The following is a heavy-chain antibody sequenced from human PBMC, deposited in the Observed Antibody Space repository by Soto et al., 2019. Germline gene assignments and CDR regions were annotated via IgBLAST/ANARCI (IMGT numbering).Heavy chain of an antibody. CDR2: INPNSGAT. D-gene: IGHD5-12*01. CDR3: ARDAVSTIGDFDY. V-gene: IGHV1-2*02. CDR1: GYTFIGYY. Sequence: QVQLVQSVAEVTKPGASVKVSCKASGYTFIGYYLHWVRQAPGQGLEWMGWINPNSGATNQAQKFQGRVTMARDRSISTAYLELSRLASDDKAIYFCARDAVSTIGDFDYWGQGTLVTVSS. J-gene: IGHJ4*02.